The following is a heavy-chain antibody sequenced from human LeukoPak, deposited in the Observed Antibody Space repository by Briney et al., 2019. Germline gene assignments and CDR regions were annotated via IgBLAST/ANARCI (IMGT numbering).Heavy chain of an antibody. Sequence: ASVKVSCKASGYTFTTYDISWIRQSPGQGLEWMGWVNANSDSTGSTQKFQGRLTLTENTSTITAYMELSSLRSDDTAVYYCARGMTSVRNDYYFYYWGQGTLVIVSS. CDR2: VNANSDST. V-gene: IGHV1-8*01. CDR1: GYTFTTYD. D-gene: IGHD4-17*01. CDR3: ARGMTSVRNDYYFYY. J-gene: IGHJ4*02.